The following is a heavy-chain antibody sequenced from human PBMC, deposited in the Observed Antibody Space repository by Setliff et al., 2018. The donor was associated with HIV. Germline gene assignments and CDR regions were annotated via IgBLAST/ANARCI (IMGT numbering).Heavy chain of an antibody. D-gene: IGHD3-22*01. CDR1: GFTFTGYY. J-gene: IGHJ6*03. CDR2: INPNSGGT. Sequence: ASVKVSCKASGFTFTGYYMHWVRQAPGQGLEWMGWINPNSGGTNYAQKFQGRVTMTRDTSISTAYMELSSLRSDDTAVYYCARARRDSYDRGRRSHYYIDVWGKGTTVTVSS. CDR3: ARARRDSYDRGRRSHYYIDV. V-gene: IGHV1-2*02.